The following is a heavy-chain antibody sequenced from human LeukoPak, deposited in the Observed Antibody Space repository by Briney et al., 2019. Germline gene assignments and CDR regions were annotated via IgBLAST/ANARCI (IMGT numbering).Heavy chain of an antibody. D-gene: IGHD3-10*01. CDR1: GFTFSSYS. CDR3: ARYGSGSKYRDPFDS. Sequence: GGSLRLSCAASGFTFSSYSMNWVRQAPGKGLEWISCIYRDSSVKHYADSVRGRFTVSRDNAKNSVYLQMNSLRAEDTAVYFCARYGSGSKYRDPFDSWGQGTLVTVSS. V-gene: IGHV3-48*01. CDR2: IYRDSSVK. J-gene: IGHJ4*02.